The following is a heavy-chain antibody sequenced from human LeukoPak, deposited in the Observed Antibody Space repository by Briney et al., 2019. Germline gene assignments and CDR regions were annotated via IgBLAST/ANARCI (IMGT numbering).Heavy chain of an antibody. V-gene: IGHV3-23*01. CDR2: ARASGSAT. J-gene: IGHJ4*02. Sequence: GGSLRLSCAASGFTFSSYAMNWVRQTPGKGLEWVSTARASGSATYYADSVKGRFAISRDDSKSTLYLQMTNLRAEDTALYYCAKRYGNAWYQFDYWGRGTLVTVSS. D-gene: IGHD5-18*01. CDR1: GFTFSSYA. CDR3: AKRYGNAWYQFDY.